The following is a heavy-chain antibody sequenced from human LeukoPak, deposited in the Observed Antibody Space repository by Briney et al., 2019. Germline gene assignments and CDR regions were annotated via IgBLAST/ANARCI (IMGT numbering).Heavy chain of an antibody. Sequence: SGPTLVNPTETLTLTCTVSGFSLSIPSVSVSWIRQPPGKGLEWIGSIYYTGSTHYDPSLKSRVTISVDTSKNQFSLKLTSVTAADTAVYFCARHSGGLCNNAVCRPPGQHWGQGTLVTVSS. J-gene: IGHJ1*01. CDR2: IYYTGST. D-gene: IGHD2-8*01. CDR3: ARHSGGLCNNAVCRPPGQH. CDR1: GFSLSIPSVS. V-gene: IGHV4-39*01.